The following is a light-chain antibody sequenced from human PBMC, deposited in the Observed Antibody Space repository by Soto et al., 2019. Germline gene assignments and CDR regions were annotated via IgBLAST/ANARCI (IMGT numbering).Light chain of an antibody. Sequence: EIVMTQSPATLSVSPGERATLSCRASQSVSSNLAWYQQKPCQAPRLLIYGASTRATGIPARFSGSGSGTEFTLTISSLQSEDFAVYYCQQYNNWPHTFGQGTKVDIK. J-gene: IGKJ2*01. CDR2: GAS. CDR1: QSVSSN. V-gene: IGKV3-15*01. CDR3: QQYNNWPHT.